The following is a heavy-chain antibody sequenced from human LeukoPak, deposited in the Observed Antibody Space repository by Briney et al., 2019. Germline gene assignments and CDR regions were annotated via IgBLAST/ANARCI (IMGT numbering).Heavy chain of an antibody. CDR3: ARDLVPAAIPYYYMDV. CDR2: INPNSGGT. CDR1: GYTFTGDY. J-gene: IGHJ6*03. V-gene: IGHV1-2*02. D-gene: IGHD2-2*01. Sequence: ASVKVSCKASGYTFTGDYMHWVRQAPGQGLEWMGWINPNSGGTNYAQKFQGRVTMTRDTSISTAYMELSRLRSDDTAVYYCARDLVPAAIPYYYMDVWGKGTTVTVSS.